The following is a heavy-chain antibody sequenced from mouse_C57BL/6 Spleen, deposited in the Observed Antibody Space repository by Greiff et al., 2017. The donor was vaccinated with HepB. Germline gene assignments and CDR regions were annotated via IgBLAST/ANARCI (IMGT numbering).Heavy chain of an antibody. CDR1: GFSFNTYA. J-gene: IGHJ4*01. V-gene: IGHV10-1*01. CDR2: IRSKSNNYAT. D-gene: IGHD2-1*01. CDR3: VRHHGNYAMDY. Sequence: EVQLKESGGGLVQPKGSLKLSCAASGFSFNTYAMNWVRQAPGKGLEWVARIRSKSNNYATYYADSVKDRFTISRDDSESMLYLQMNNLKTEDTAMYYCVRHHGNYAMDYWGQGTSVTVSS.